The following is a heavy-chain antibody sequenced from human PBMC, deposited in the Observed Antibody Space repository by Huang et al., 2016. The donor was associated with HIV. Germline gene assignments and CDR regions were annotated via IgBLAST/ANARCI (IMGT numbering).Heavy chain of an antibody. V-gene: IGHV5-51*03. J-gene: IGHJ6*03. CDR1: GYSFRSYW. Sequence: EVQLVQSGAVVKKPGESLRIPCKGSGYSFRSYWIGWVRQMPGKGLEWMGIIYHSDSDTRCSPSFQGLVTISADKSISTAYLQWSSLKASDTAMYYCAREGGSRYYMDVWGKGTTVTVSS. D-gene: IGHD3-16*01. CDR3: AREGGSRYYMDV. CDR2: IYHSDSDT.